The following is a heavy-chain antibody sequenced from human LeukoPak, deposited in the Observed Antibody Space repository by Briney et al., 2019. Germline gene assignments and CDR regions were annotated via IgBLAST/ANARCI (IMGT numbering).Heavy chain of an antibody. J-gene: IGHJ4*02. Sequence: PGRSLRLSCAASGFTFSSYGMHWVRQAPGKGLEWVAVILYDGGNKYYADSVKGRFTISRDNSKNTLYLQMNSLRAEDTAVYYCAKAQITIFGVVFNYWGQGTLVTVSS. CDR2: ILYDGGNK. CDR3: AKAQITIFGVVFNY. V-gene: IGHV3-30*18. CDR1: GFTFSSYG. D-gene: IGHD3-3*01.